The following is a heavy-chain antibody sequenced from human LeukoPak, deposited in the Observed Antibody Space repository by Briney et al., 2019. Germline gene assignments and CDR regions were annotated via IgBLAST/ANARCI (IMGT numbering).Heavy chain of an antibody. J-gene: IGHJ5*02. CDR2: GSDRGGT. CDR1: GASLHGHY. D-gene: IGHD1-26*01. V-gene: IGHV4-34*01. CDR3: AMNGQSGFSFDP. Sequence: SETLSLTCAVYGASLHGHYWSWIRQSPGKGLEWIGEGSDRGGTKFNPSLKGRVAISADPSKNQFSLNLYSVTAADTVVYHCAMNGQSGFSFDPWGQGTLVTVSS.